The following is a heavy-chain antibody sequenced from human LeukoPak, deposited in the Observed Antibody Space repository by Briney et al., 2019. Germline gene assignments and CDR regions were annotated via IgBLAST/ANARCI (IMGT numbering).Heavy chain of an antibody. CDR3: ARVVAVTGTPVYYMDV. Sequence: ASVKVSCKASGYMFTGYYMHWVRQAPGQGLEWMGWINPNSGGTNYAQKFQGRVTMTKDTSISTAYMDLNRLRSDDTAVYYCARVVAVTGTPVYYMDVWGKGTTVTVSS. V-gene: IGHV1-2*02. J-gene: IGHJ6*03. CDR1: GYMFTGYY. D-gene: IGHD6-19*01. CDR2: INPNSGGT.